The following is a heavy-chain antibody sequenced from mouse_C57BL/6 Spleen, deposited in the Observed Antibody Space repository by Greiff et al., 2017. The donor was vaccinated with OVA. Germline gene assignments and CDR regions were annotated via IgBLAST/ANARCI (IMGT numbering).Heavy chain of an antibody. V-gene: IGHV1-64*01. D-gene: IGHD1-1*01. CDR2: IHPNSGST. CDR3: AISDTTVVATNRDFDG. J-gene: IGHJ1*03. CDR1: GYTFTSYW. Sequence: QVQLQQPGAELVKPGASVKLSCKASGYTFTSYWMHWVKQRPGQGLEWIGMIHPNSGSTNYNEKFKSKATLTVDKSSSTAYMQLSSLTSEDSAVYYGAISDTTVVATNRDFDGWGTGTTVTVSS.